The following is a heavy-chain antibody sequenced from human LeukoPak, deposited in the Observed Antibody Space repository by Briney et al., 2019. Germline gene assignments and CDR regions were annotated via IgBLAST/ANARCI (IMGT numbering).Heavy chain of an antibody. CDR2: IYYSGST. V-gene: IGHV4-30-4*01. J-gene: IGHJ4*02. Sequence: KPSETLSLTCTVSGVSISSGDYYWRWIRQPPGKGLEWIGYIYYSGSTYYNPSLKSRVTISVDTSKNQFSLKLSSVTAADTAVYYCARYYYDRTVEDWGQGTLVTVSS. CDR3: ARYYYDRTVED. D-gene: IGHD3-22*01. CDR1: GVSISSGDYY.